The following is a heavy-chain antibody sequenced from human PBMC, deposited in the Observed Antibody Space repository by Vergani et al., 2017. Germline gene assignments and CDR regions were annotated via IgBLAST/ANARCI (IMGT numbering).Heavy chain of an antibody. CDR1: FDSIRNLY. Sequence: QVQLQESGPGLVKSSETLSLTCSVSFDSIRNLYCNWIRQPPGKGLEWIGSIHYSENTNYNPSLKTRVTISVDTSKNQFSLTLTSVTAADTAVYYCAKWDFDSSGYANLDYWGQGTLVTVSS. V-gene: IGHV4-59*11. CDR2: IHYSENT. J-gene: IGHJ4*02. CDR3: AKWDFDSSGYANLDY. D-gene: IGHD3-22*01.